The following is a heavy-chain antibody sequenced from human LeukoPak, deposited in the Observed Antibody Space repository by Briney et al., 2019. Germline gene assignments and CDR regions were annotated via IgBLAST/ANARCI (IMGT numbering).Heavy chain of an antibody. CDR1: GFTFSSYA. CDR3: AKGSSGWYFSFYYYYMDV. V-gene: IGHV3-23*01. J-gene: IGHJ6*03. Sequence: PGGSLRLSCAASGFTFSSYAMSWVRQAPGKGLEWVSGISGSGDITYCADSVKGRFTISRDNSKNTLYLQMNSLRAEDTAVYYCAKGSSGWYFSFYYYYMDVWGKGTTVTVSS. CDR2: ISGSGDIT. D-gene: IGHD6-19*01.